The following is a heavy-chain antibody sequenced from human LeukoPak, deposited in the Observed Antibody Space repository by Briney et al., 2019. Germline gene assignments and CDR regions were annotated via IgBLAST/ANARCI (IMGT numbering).Heavy chain of an antibody. V-gene: IGHV3-7*01. D-gene: IGHD7-27*01. Sequence: PGGSLRLSCAASGFTFTGYWMIWVRQAPGKGLEWVANIKQDGSDKHYVDSVKGRFTISRDNAKNSLYLQMNSLRAEDKAVYYCAREDWGPDYWGQGTLVTVSS. CDR3: AREDWGPDY. CDR2: IKQDGSDK. CDR1: GFTFTGYW. J-gene: IGHJ4*02.